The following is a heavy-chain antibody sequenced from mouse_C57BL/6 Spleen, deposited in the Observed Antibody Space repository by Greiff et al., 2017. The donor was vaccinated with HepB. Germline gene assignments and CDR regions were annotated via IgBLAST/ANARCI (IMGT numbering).Heavy chain of an antibody. V-gene: IGHV1-52*01. Sequence: QVQLQQPGAELVRPGSSVKLSCKASGYTFTSYWMHWVKQRPRQGLEWIGNINPSDSETHYNQKFKDKATLTVDKSSSTAYMQLSSLTSEDSAVYYCASGARGGYWGQGTTLTVSS. J-gene: IGHJ2*01. CDR1: GYTFTSYW. CDR2: INPSDSET. CDR3: ASGARGGY.